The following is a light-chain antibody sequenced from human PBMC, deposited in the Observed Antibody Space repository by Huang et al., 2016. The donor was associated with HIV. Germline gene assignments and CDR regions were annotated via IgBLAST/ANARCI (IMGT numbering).Light chain of an antibody. V-gene: IGKV3-11*01. CDR1: QNINTH. CDR3: QQRVNGLT. J-gene: IGKJ4*01. Sequence: EIVLTQSPATLSFFPGQRVSHSCRASQNINTHLDWYQQRPGQPPRLLIYDASSRVPGVPARFSGSGSGTDFTLTISSLESEDFATYYCQQRVNGLTFGGGTKV. CDR2: DAS.